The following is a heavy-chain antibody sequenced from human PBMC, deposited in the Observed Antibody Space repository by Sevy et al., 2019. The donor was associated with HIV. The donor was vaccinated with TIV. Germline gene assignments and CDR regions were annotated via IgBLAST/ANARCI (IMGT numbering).Heavy chain of an antibody. D-gene: IGHD2-21*01. CDR1: GFTFSNHA. J-gene: IGHJ3*02. CDR3: ARDQSIDAFDI. V-gene: IGHV3-30*02. Sequence: GGSLRLSCTASGFTFSNHAMHWVRQGPGKGPEWVAFIRNDGSHEYYADSVKGRFTISRDNSKNTLYLQMNSLRPEDTAVYYCARDQSIDAFDIWGQGTMVTVSS. CDR2: IRNDGSHE.